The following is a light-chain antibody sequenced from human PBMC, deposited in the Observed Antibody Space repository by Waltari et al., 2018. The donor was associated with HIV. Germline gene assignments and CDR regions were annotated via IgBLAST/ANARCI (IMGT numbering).Light chain of an antibody. V-gene: IGLV2-23*02. CDR3: LTYVSKTSTWQ. Sequence: QPSLAHPASEPANPGQSVATTCTGPGTDTGHYNLVPWFQQHSGKAPKPLIYDVSKRPSGVSSRFSGSKSGYFASLTISGLLTEDESAYYCLTYVSKTSTWQFGGGTYLTV. CDR1: GTDTGHYNL. J-gene: IGLJ3*02. CDR2: DVS.